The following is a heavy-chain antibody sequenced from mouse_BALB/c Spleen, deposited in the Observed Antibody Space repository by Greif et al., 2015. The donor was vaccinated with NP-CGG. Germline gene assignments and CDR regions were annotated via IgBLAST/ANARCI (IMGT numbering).Heavy chain of an antibody. CDR3: AREGSYDGYYWYAMDY. Sequence: QVQLQQSGPGLVAPSQSLSITCTVSGFPLTGYGVNWVRQPPGKGLEWLGMIWGDGSADYNSALKSRLSISKDNSKSQVFLKMNSLQTDDTARYYCAREGSYDGYYWYAMDYWGQGTSVTVSS. V-gene: IGHV2-6-7*01. CDR2: IWGDGSA. J-gene: IGHJ4*01. D-gene: IGHD2-3*01. CDR1: GFPLTGYG.